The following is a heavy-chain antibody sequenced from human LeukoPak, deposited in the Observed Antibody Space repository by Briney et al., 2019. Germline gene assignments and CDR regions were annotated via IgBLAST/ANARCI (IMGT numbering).Heavy chain of an antibody. J-gene: IGHJ4*02. CDR1: GFTFSSFG. D-gene: IGHD3-10*01. Sequence: GGSLRLSCGASGFTFSSFGMHWVRQAPGKGLEWVAFIRYDGSNKYYADSVKGRFTISRDNSKNTLYLQMNSLRAEDTAVYYCAKIYGSGSSSRYYFDYWGQGTLVTVSS. CDR2: IRYDGSNK. V-gene: IGHV3-30*02. CDR3: AKIYGSGSSSRYYFDY.